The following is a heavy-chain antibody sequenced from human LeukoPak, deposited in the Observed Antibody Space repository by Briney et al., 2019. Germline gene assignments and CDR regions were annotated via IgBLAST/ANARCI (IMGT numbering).Heavy chain of an antibody. V-gene: IGHV3-21*04. CDR1: GFTFSSYS. J-gene: IGHJ3*02. CDR2: ISSSSSYI. Sequence: GGSLRLSCAASGFTFSSYSMNWVRQAPGKGLEWVSSISSSSSYIYYADSVKGRFTISRDNAKNSLYLQMNSLRAEDTAVYYCARGDRAMKHDAFDIWGQGTMVTVSS. D-gene: IGHD5-18*01. CDR3: ARGDRAMKHDAFDI.